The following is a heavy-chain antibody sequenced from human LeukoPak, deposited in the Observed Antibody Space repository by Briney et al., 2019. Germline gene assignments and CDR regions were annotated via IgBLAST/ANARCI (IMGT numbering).Heavy chain of an antibody. J-gene: IGHJ4*01. CDR3: AKGIYSSGWSYFDY. D-gene: IGHD6-19*01. CDR1: GISLSNYG. V-gene: IGHV3-23*01. CDR2: ISGSGGST. Sequence: GGSLRLSCAVSGISLSNYGMSWVRQAPGKGLQWVAGISGSGGSTNYADSVKGRFTISRDNSKNTLYLQMNSLRAEDTAVYYCAKGIYSSGWSYFDYWGHGTLVTVSS.